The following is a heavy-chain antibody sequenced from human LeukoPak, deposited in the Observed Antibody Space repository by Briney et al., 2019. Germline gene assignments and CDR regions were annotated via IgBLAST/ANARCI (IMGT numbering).Heavy chain of an antibody. CDR2: IGGSGGST. J-gene: IGHJ4*02. CDR1: GFTFSNYA. D-gene: IGHD6-19*01. V-gene: IGHV3-23*01. Sequence: GGSLRLSCAASGFTFSNYAMSWVRQAPGKGLEWVSTIGGSGGSTYYADSVKGRFTISRDNSKDTLYLQMNSLRAEDTAVYCCAKAVAGTGSYDYWGEGTLVTVSS. CDR3: AKAVAGTGSYDY.